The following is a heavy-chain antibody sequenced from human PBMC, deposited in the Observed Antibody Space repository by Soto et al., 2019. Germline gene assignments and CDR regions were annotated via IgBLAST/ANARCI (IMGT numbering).Heavy chain of an antibody. J-gene: IGHJ6*03. D-gene: IGHD3-10*01. V-gene: IGHV3-30*18. CDR2: ISYDGSNN. Sequence: GGSLRLSCAASGFTFSSYGMHWVRQAPGKGLEWVAVISYDGSNNYYADSVKGRFTISRDNSKNTLYLQMNSLRAEDTAVYYCAKTLWFGELLYYMDVWGKGTTVTVSS. CDR3: AKTLWFGELLYYMDV. CDR1: GFTFSSYG.